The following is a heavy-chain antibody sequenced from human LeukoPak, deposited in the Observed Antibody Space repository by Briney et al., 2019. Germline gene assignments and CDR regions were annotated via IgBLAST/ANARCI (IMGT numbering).Heavy chain of an antibody. CDR1: GGFIDNHY. V-gene: IGHV4-59*08. J-gene: IGHJ4*02. CDR2: IYSSGIT. D-gene: IGHD2/OR15-2a*01. CDR3: AGHHPRNTVDF. Sequence: SETLSLTCTVSGGFIDNHYWSWVRQPPGKGLEWIAYIYSSGITRYNPSLKSRVTISLDTSKNQFSLKLSSVTAADTAVYYCAGHHPRNTVDFWGQGTLVTVSS.